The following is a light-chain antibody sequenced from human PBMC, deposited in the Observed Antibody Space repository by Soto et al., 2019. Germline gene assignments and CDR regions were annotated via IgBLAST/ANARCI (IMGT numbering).Light chain of an antibody. CDR1: SSDVGGYNH. CDR3: SSHTSSTTVL. J-gene: IGLJ2*01. CDR2: DVS. Sequence: QSALTQPASVSGSPGQSITISCTGTSSDVGGYNHVSWYQQYPGKAPKVMIYDVSYRPSGVSNRFSGSKSGNTASLTISGLLAEDEANYYCSSHTSSTTVLFGGGTKRTVL. V-gene: IGLV2-14*01.